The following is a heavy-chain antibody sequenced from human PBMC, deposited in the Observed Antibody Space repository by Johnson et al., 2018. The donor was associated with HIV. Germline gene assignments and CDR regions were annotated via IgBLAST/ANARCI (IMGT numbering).Heavy chain of an antibody. D-gene: IGHD2-8*01. J-gene: IGHJ3*02. CDR1: GFTVSSNY. Sequence: VQLVESGEGVVQPGGSLRLSCAASGFTVSSNYMSWVRQAPGKGLEWVSVIYSGGSTYYADSVKGRFTISRDNSKNTLYLQMNSLRAEDTAVYYCLIRDAFDIWGQGTMVTVSS. CDR2: IYSGGST. V-gene: IGHV3-66*01. CDR3: LIRDAFDI.